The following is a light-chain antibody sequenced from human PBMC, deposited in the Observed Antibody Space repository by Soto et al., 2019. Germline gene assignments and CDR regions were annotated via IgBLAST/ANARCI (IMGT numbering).Light chain of an antibody. J-gene: IGKJ5*01. Sequence: EVMMTQSPATLSVSPGDTATLSCRASQSVSNNLAWYQQKPGQAPRLLIYYASTRATDVPARFSGSGSGTEFTLTISSLQSEDFAVYYCQQYNNWPPITFGQGTRLEIK. CDR3: QQYNNWPPIT. CDR1: QSVSNN. V-gene: IGKV3-15*01. CDR2: YAS.